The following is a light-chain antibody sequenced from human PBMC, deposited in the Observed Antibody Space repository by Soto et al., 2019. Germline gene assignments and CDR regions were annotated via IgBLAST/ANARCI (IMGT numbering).Light chain of an antibody. Sequence: QSALTQPPSAPGSRGQSVTISCTGTSSYVGGYNYVSWYQQHPGKAPKLMIYDVSKRPSGVPDRFSGSKSGNTASLTVSGLQAEDEADYDCSSYARSNNMGVFGGGTKLTVL. V-gene: IGLV2-8*01. CDR2: DVS. CDR3: SSYARSNNMGV. CDR1: SSYVGGYNY. J-gene: IGLJ3*02.